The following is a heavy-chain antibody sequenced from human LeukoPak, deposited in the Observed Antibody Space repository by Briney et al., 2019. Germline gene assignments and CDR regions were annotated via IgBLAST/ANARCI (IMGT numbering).Heavy chain of an antibody. D-gene: IGHD6-13*01. Sequence: GGSLRLSCAASGFTVSSNYMSWVRQAPGKGLEWVSVIYSGGSTYYADSVKGRFTISRDNSKNTLYLQMNSLRAEDTAVYYCARDLYSRKTNYWGQGTLVTVSS. J-gene: IGHJ4*02. CDR3: ARDLYSRKTNY. CDR2: IYSGGST. CDR1: GFTVSSNY. V-gene: IGHV3-66*01.